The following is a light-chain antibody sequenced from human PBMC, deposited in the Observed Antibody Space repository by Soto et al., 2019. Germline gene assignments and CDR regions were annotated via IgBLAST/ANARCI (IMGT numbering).Light chain of an antibody. CDR2: AAS. CDR1: QSISSY. V-gene: IGKV1-39*01. CDR3: QQSYSTPLT. J-gene: IGKJ4*01. Sequence: DIQMTQSPSSLSASVGDRVTITCRASQSISSYLNWYQQKPGKAPKLLIYAASSLQSGVPSRFSGSGSGTDFTLTISSLQPEDFAPYYCQQSYSTPLTFGGWTKVEIK.